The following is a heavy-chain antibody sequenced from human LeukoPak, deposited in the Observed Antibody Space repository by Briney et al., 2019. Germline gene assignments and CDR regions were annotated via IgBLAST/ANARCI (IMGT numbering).Heavy chain of an antibody. CDR1: GGSISSSSYY. J-gene: IGHJ4*02. CDR2: IYYSRST. D-gene: IGHD3-10*01. CDR3: ARLGWALWFGDED. Sequence: PSETLSLTCTVSGGSISSSSYYWGWIRQPPGKGLEWIGSIYYSRSTYYNPSLKSRVTISVDTSKNQFSLKLSSVTAADTAVYYCARLGWALWFGDEDWGQGTLVTVSS. V-gene: IGHV4-39*01.